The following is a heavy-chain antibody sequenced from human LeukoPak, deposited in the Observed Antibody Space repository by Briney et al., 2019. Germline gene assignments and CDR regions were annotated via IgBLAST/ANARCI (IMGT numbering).Heavy chain of an antibody. CDR2: ISGSGGNT. CDR1: GFTFSSYA. V-gene: IGHV3-23*01. J-gene: IGHJ4*02. D-gene: IGHD6-19*01. Sequence: GGSLRLSCAVSGFTFSSYAMNWVRQAPEKGLEWVSAISGSGGNTYYADSVKGRFTISRDNSKNTLYLQINSLRAEDTAVYYCAKDHLPGIVVADRDYWGQGTLVTVSS. CDR3: AKDHLPGIVVADRDY.